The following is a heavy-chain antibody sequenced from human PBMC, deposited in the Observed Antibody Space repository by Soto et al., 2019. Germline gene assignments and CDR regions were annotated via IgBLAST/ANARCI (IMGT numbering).Heavy chain of an antibody. V-gene: IGHV4-34*01. Sequence: QVQLQQWGAGLLKPSETLSLTCAVYGGSFSGYYWSWIRQPPGKGLEWIGEINHSGSTNYNPSLRTRVTTSVDTSKNQFSLKLSSVTAADTAVYYCSCSGWYYVRYYWGQGTLVTVSS. CDR2: INHSGST. D-gene: IGHD6-19*01. CDR1: GGSFSGYY. CDR3: SCSGWYYVRYY. J-gene: IGHJ4*02.